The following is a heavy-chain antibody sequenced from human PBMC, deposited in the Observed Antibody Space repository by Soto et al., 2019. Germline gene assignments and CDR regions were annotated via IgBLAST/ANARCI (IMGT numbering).Heavy chain of an antibody. CDR2: IKQDGSEK. J-gene: IGHJ5*02. CDR3: ARDRSLAS. Sequence: GGSLRLSCEASGFIFNNYWMSWVRQTPGEGLEWVANIKQDGSEKDYVDSVKGRFTISRDNTKNSLSLQMNSLRADDTAVYYCARDRSLASWGQGTLVTVSS. CDR1: GFIFNNYW. V-gene: IGHV3-7*01.